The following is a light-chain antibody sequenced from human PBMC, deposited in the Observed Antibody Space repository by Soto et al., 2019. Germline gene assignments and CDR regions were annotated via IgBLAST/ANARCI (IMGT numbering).Light chain of an antibody. CDR2: AAS. CDR3: QQLNDYPLT. J-gene: IGKJ4*01. Sequence: DIQLTQSPSFLSASVVDRVTITCLASQGIRNDLAWYQQKPGKAPKLLIYAASTLQSGVPSRFSGSGSGTEFTLTISSLQPEDFATYYCQQLNDYPLTFGGGTKVDIK. CDR1: QGIRND. V-gene: IGKV1-9*01.